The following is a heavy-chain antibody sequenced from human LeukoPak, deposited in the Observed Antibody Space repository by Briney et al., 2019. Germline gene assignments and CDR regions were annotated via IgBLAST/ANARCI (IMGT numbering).Heavy chain of an antibody. V-gene: IGHV1-2*02. CDR2: INPNSGGT. D-gene: IGHD7-27*01. Sequence: APVKVSCKASGYTFIGYYMHWVRQAPGQGLEWMGWINPNSGGTNYAQKFQGRVTMTRDTSISTAYMEVSRLTSDDTAVYYCARDVTGDQSWFFDLWGRGTLVTVSS. CDR1: GYTFIGYY. CDR3: ARDVTGDQSWFFDL. J-gene: IGHJ2*01.